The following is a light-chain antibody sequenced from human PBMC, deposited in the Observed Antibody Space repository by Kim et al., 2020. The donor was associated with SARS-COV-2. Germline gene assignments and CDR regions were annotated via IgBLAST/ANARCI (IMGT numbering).Light chain of an antibody. CDR1: QGISSY. J-gene: IGKJ3*01. CDR3: QQYYSYPLT. Sequence: AIRITQSPSSLSASTGDRVTITCRASQGISSYLAWYQQKPGKAPKLLIYAASTLQSGVPSRFSGSGSGTDFTLTISCLQSEDFATYYCQQYYSYPLTFGPGTEVDIK. CDR2: AAS. V-gene: IGKV1-8*01.